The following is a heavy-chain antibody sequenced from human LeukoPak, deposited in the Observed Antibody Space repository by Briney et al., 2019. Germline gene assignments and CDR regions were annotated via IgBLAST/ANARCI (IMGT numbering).Heavy chain of an antibody. CDR1: GYSISSGFY. CDR3: ARDLGYCSSNSCLGEGY. Sequence: SETLSLTCTVSGYSISSGFYWGWIRQPPGKGLEGIGNIYHSGSTYYNPSLKSRVTISVDMSKHQFYLKLSSVTAPDTAVYYCARDLGYCSSNSCLGEGYWGPGTLVTVSS. V-gene: IGHV4-38-2*02. D-gene: IGHD2-2*01. J-gene: IGHJ4*02. CDR2: IYHSGST.